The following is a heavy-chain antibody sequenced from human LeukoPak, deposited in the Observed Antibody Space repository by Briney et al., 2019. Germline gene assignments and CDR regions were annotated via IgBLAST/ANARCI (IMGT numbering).Heavy chain of an antibody. CDR1: GYSISSGYY. CDR3: ARDYDSSGWYNYYYYMDV. J-gene: IGHJ6*03. Sequence: PSETLSLTCTVSGYSISSGYYWGWIRQPPGKGLEWIGSIYYSGSTYYNPSLKSRVTISVDTSKNQFSLKLSSVTAADTAVYYCARDYDSSGWYNYYYYMDVWGKGTTVTISS. D-gene: IGHD6-19*01. V-gene: IGHV4-38-2*02. CDR2: IYYSGST.